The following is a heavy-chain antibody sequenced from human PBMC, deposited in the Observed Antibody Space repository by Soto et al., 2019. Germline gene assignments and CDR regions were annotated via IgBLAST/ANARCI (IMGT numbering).Heavy chain of an antibody. CDR1: GFTFSSYD. D-gene: IGHD3-22*01. CDR3: ARDLSDSSGYGMDV. CDR2: IGTAGDT. Sequence: QPGGSLRLSCIASGFTFSSYDMHWVRQATGKGLEWVSAIGTAGDTYYPGSVKGRFTISRENAKNSLYLQMNSLRAGDTAVYYCARDLSDSSGYGMDVWGQGTTVTVSS. V-gene: IGHV3-13*01. J-gene: IGHJ6*02.